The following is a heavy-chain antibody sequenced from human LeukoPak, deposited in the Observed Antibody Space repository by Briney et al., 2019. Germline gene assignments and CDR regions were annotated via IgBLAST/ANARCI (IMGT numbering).Heavy chain of an antibody. V-gene: IGHV3-30*02. J-gene: IGHJ4*02. Sequence: GGSLRLSCAPSGFTFSSYGMHWVRQAPGKGLEWVAFIRYDGSNKYYADSVKGRFTISRDNSKNTLYLQMNSLRAEDTAVYYCAKPDAVDTAMVSWGQGTLVTVSS. CDR3: AKPDAVDTAMVS. CDR1: GFTFSSYG. D-gene: IGHD5-18*01. CDR2: IRYDGSNK.